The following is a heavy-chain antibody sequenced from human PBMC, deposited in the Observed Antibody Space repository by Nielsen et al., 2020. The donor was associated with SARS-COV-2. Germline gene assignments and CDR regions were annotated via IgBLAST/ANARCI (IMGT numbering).Heavy chain of an antibody. V-gene: IGHV3-7*01. CDR1: GFIFSSHG. D-gene: IGHD2-8*02. Sequence: GGSLRLSCAASGFIFSSHGMSWVRQVPGKGLEWVADINPDGSDKFYVESVKGRFTISRDNAKKSLSLQMNTLRVEDTPVYYCAGDWSRAFDVWGQGTMVIVSS. J-gene: IGHJ3*01. CDR3: AGDWSRAFDV. CDR2: INPDGSDK.